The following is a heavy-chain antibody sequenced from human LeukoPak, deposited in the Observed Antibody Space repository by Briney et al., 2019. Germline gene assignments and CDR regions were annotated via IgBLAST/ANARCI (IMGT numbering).Heavy chain of an antibody. CDR1: GGTFSSYA. CDR2: IIPIFGTA. Sequence: SVKVSCKASGGTFSSYAISWVRQAPGQGLEWMSGIIPIFGTANYAQKFQGRVTITADGSTSTAYMELSSLRSEDTAVYYCAREYYYGSGDGNIWGQGTMVTVPS. CDR3: AREYYYGSGDGNI. V-gene: IGHV1-69*13. D-gene: IGHD3-10*01. J-gene: IGHJ3*02.